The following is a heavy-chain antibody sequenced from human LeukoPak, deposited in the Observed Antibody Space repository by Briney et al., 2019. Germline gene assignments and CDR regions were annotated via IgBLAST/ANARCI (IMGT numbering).Heavy chain of an antibody. CDR3: ARGVVIAPQTFDY. CDR2: IYYSGST. D-gene: IGHD2-21*01. Sequence: SETLSLTCTVSGEAISGFYWTWIRQPPGKGLEWIGYIYYSGSTNYNPSLTSRVTISVDTSKNQFSLKLSSVTAADTAVYYCARGVVIAPQTFDYWGQGTLATVPS. V-gene: IGHV4-59*01. CDR1: GEAISGFY. J-gene: IGHJ4*02.